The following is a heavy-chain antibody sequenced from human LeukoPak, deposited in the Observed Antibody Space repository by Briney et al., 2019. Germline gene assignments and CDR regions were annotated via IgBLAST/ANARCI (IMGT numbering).Heavy chain of an antibody. Sequence: SETLSLTCAVYGGSFRGYYWSWIRQPPEKGLEWIGEINHSGSTNYNPSLKSRVTISVDTSKNQFSLKLSSVTAADTAVYYCARGPWIPISQLWWYFQHWGQGTLVTVSS. CDR2: INHSGST. J-gene: IGHJ1*01. D-gene: IGHD2-21*01. CDR3: ARGPWIPISQLWWYFQH. V-gene: IGHV4-34*01. CDR1: GGSFRGYY.